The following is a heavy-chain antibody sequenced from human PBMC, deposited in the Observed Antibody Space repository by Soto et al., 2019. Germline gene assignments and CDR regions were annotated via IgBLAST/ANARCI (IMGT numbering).Heavy chain of an antibody. D-gene: IGHD6-13*01. V-gene: IGHV1-2*04. CDR2: INPNSGGT. CDR1: GYTFTGYY. J-gene: IGHJ4*02. Sequence: ASVKVSCKASGYTFTGYYMHWVRQAPGHGLEWMGWINPNSGGTNYAQKFQGWVTMTRDTSISTAYMELSRLRSDDTAVYYCARGLGTSYSSSWRKGDYWGQGTLVTVSS. CDR3: ARGLGTSYSSSWRKGDY.